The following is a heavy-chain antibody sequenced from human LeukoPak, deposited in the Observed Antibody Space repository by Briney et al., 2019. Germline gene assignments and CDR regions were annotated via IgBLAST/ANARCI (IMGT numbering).Heavy chain of an antibody. Sequence: GGSLRLSCAASGFTFSSYGMHWVRQAPGKGLDWFSAITGNGGGTYYADSVKGRFTISRDNSKNTLYLQMDSLRAEDTAAYYCAKGSSTSRPYYFDYWGQGTLVTVSS. CDR2: ITGNGGGT. J-gene: IGHJ4*02. D-gene: IGHD2-2*01. CDR3: AKGSSTSRPYYFDY. V-gene: IGHV3-23*01. CDR1: GFTFSSYG.